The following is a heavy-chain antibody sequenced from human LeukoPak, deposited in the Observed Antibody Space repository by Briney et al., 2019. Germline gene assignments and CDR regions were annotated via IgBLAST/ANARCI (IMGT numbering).Heavy chain of an antibody. D-gene: IGHD3-10*01. CDR2: MDPSGGRT. CDR3: ARPAPTGVDAFDI. Sequence: EASVKVSCKASGYTFTNYHMHWVRQAPGQGLEWMGTMDPSGGRTSYAQKFQGRVTLTGDTSTSTVYMELSSLRSEDTAVYYCARPAPTGVDAFDIWGQGTLVTVSS. J-gene: IGHJ3*02. V-gene: IGHV1-46*01. CDR1: GYTFTNYH.